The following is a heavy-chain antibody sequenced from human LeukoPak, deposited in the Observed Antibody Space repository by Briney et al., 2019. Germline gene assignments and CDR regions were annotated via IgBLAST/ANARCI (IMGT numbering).Heavy chain of an antibody. CDR3: ARADPSWYVDY. D-gene: IGHD2-2*01. Sequence: PGGSLRLSCAASGFTFSSYEMNWVRQAPGKGLEWVSYISSSGSTIYYADSVKGRFTISRDNAKNTLYLQMNSLRAEDTAVYYCARADPSWYVDYWGQGTLVTVSS. J-gene: IGHJ4*02. V-gene: IGHV3-48*03. CDR1: GFTFSSYE. CDR2: ISSSGSTI.